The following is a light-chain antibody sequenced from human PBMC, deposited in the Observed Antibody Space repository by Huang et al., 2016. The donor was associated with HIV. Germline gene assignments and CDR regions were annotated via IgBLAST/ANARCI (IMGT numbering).Light chain of an antibody. CDR1: QSINSY. CDR3: QQSYNTPLT. Sequence: DIQMTQSPSSLSASVGDRVTITCRASQSINSYLNWYQQKPGKAPKVLIYAASSLQSVVPSRFSGSGSGTDFTLTINSLQAEDFAIYYCQQSYNTPLTFGGGTRLEIK. V-gene: IGKV1-39*01. J-gene: IGKJ4*01. CDR2: AAS.